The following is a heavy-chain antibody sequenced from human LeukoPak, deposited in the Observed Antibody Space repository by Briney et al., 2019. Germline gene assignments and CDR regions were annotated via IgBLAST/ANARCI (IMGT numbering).Heavy chain of an antibody. CDR1: GFTFDEYG. D-gene: IGHD6-13*01. J-gene: IGHJ3*02. Sequence: GGSLRLSCAASGFTFDEYGMSWVRQAPGKGLEWVSAINWNGDSTSYVDSVKGRFTISRDNAKHSLYLQVNSLRDDDTALYYCARLYISSSQSPHRGNAFDIWGQGTMVTVSS. CDR3: ARLYISSSQSPHRGNAFDI. V-gene: IGHV3-20*04. CDR2: INWNGDST.